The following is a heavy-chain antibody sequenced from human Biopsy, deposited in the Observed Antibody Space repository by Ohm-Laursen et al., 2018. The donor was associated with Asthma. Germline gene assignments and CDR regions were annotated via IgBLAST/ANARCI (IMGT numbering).Heavy chain of an antibody. J-gene: IGHJ6*02. V-gene: IGHV3-9*01. Sequence: SSLRLSCAVCGFSFVDYAMFWVRQAGGKGLEWVSGISWNSGSIGYVDSVKGRFTISRGNAKNSLYLQMNSLGHEDTAVYYCARDMGAGPSQPPSGSGSSHLYGMDVWGQGTTVTVSS. D-gene: IGHD3-10*01. CDR2: ISWNSGSI. CDR1: GFSFVDYA. CDR3: ARDMGAGPSQPPSGSGSSHLYGMDV.